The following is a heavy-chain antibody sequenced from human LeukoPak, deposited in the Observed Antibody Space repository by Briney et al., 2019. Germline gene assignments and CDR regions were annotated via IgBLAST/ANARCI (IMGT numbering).Heavy chain of an antibody. CDR3: ARVLWFGEFHYYFDY. J-gene: IGHJ4*02. CDR2: IYYSGST. D-gene: IGHD3-10*01. V-gene: IGHV4-59*01. CDR1: GGSISSYY. Sequence: PSETLSLTCTVFGGSISSYYWSWIRQPPGKGLEWIGYIYYSGSTNYNPSLKSRVTISVDTSKNQFSLKLSSVTAAHTAVYYCARVLWFGEFHYYFDYWGQGTLVTVSS.